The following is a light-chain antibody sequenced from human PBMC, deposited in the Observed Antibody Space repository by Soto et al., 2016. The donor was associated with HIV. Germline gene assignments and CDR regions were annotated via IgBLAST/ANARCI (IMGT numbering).Light chain of an antibody. V-gene: IGLV3-19*01. CDR3: NSRDSSGNHLNVV. Sequence: SPELTQDPAVSVALGQTVRITCQGGSLRSYYASWYQQKPGQAPVVVIYGKNNRPSGIPDRFSGSSSGNTASLTITGAQAEDEADYYCNSRDSSGNHLNVVFGGGTKLTVL. CDR2: GKN. J-gene: IGLJ2*01. CDR1: SLRSYY.